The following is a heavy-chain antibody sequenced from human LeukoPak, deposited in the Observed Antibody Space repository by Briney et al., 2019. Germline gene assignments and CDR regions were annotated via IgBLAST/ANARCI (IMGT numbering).Heavy chain of an antibody. Sequence: PGRSLGLSCAASGFTFSSYAMHWVRQAPGKGLEWVAVISYDGSNKYYADSVKGRFTISRDNSKNTLYLQMNSLRAEDTAVYYCARDSPADYWGQGTLVTVSS. CDR2: ISYDGSNK. J-gene: IGHJ4*02. V-gene: IGHV3-30*01. CDR1: GFTFSSYA. CDR3: ARDSPADY.